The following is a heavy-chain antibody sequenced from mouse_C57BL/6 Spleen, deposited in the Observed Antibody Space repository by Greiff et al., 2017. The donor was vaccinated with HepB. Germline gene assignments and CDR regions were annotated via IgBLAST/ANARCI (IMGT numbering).Heavy chain of an antibody. V-gene: IGHV1-54*01. CDR2: INPGSGGT. J-gene: IGHJ2*01. D-gene: IGHD1-1*01. CDR1: GYAFTNYL. Sequence: QVQLQQSGAELVRPGTSVKVSCKASGYAFTNYLIEWVKQRPGQGLEWIGVINPGSGGTNYNEKFKGKATLTADKSASTAYMQLSSLTSEDSAVYFCARTSSYPDYWGQGTTLTVSS. CDR3: ARTSSYPDY.